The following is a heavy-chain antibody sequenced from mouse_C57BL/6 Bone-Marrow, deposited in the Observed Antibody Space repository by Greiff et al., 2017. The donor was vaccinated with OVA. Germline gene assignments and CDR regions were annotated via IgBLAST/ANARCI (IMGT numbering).Heavy chain of an antibody. V-gene: IGHV5-6*01. CDR2: ISSGGSYP. CDR3: ARQRIYYDGSSDY. J-gene: IGHJ2*01. Sequence: QVVESGGDLVKPGGSLKLSCAASGFTFSSYGMSWVHPTPDKRLEWVATISSGGSYPYYPDSVKGRFTISRDNAKNTLYLQMSSLKSEDTAMYYCARQRIYYDGSSDYWGQGTTLTVSS. D-gene: IGHD1-1*01. CDR1: GFTFSSYG.